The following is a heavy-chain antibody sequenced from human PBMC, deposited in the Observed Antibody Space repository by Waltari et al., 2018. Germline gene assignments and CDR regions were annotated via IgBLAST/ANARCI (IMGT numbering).Heavy chain of an antibody. Sequence: EVQLVESGGDLVQPGRSLRLSCAASGFTFSNYWMTWVRQAPGKGLAMVSSINQDESDSYYVYSVKDRFTISRDNAKNSLFLQMNSLRVEDTAVYYCARDTLHLGQWELQAFDSWGQGTLVTVSS. CDR2: INQDESDS. V-gene: IGHV3-7*01. D-gene: IGHD1-26*01. CDR1: GFTFSNYW. J-gene: IGHJ5*01. CDR3: ARDTLHLGQWELQAFDS.